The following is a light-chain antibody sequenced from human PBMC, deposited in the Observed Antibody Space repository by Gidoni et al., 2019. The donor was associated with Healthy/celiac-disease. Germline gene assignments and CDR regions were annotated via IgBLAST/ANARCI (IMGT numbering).Light chain of an antibody. CDR1: QSISSW. Sequence: DIQMTQSPSTLSASVGDRVTITCRASQSISSWLAWYQQKPGKAPKLLIYDASSLESGVPLRFSGSGSGTEFTLTISSLQPDDFATYYCQQYNSSPWTFGQGTKVEIK. V-gene: IGKV1-5*01. CDR3: QQYNSSPWT. CDR2: DAS. J-gene: IGKJ1*01.